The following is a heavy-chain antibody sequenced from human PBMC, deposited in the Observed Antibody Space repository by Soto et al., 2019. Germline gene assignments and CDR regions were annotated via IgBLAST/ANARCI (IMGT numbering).Heavy chain of an antibody. D-gene: IGHD3-3*01. CDR1: GGTFSNYA. Sequence: SVKVSCKASGGTFSNYAISWVRQAPGQGLEWMGGIIPIFGTANYAQKFQGRVTITADESTSTAYMELSSLRSEDTAVYYCARDKNPFTIFGVAPVWGQGTLVTVSS. J-gene: IGHJ4*02. CDR3: ARDKNPFTIFGVAPV. V-gene: IGHV1-69*13. CDR2: IIPIFGTA.